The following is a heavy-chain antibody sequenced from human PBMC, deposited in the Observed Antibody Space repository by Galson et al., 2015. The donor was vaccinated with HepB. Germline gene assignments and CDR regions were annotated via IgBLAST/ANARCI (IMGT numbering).Heavy chain of an antibody. J-gene: IGHJ5*02. D-gene: IGHD3-3*01. CDR3: ARDRYYDFWSGYYGGSWFDP. V-gene: IGHV3-21*01. Sequence: SLRLSCAASGFTFSSYSMNWVRQAPGKGLEWVSSISSSSSYIYYADSVKGRFTISRDNAKNSLYLQMNSLRAEDTAVYYCARDRYYDFWSGYYGGSWFDPWGQGTLVTVSS. CDR1: GFTFSSYS. CDR2: ISSSSSYI.